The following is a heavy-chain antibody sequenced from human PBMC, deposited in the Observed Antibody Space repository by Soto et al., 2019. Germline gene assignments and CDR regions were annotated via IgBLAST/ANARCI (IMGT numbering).Heavy chain of an antibody. CDR3: ARHFLAYCCGDDYSGYFDY. J-gene: IGHJ4*02. Sequence: SETLSLTCTVSGGSISSSSYYWGWIRQPPGKGLEWIGSIYYSGSTYYNPSLKSRVTISVDTSKNQFSLKLSSVTAADTAVYYCARHFLAYCCGDDYSGYFDYWGQGTLVTVSS. V-gene: IGHV4-39*01. CDR2: IYYSGST. D-gene: IGHD2-21*02. CDR1: GGSISSSSYY.